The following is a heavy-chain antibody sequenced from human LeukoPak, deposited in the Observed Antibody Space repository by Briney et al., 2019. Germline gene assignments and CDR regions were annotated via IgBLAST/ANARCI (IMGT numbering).Heavy chain of an antibody. CDR2: ISTSSSYI. CDR1: GFTFSSYT. J-gene: IGHJ4*02. D-gene: IGHD6-19*01. CDR3: AKEGDSSGWYGWGYFDY. V-gene: IGHV3-21*01. Sequence: GGSLRLSCAASGFTFSSYTMNWVRQAPGKGLEWVSFISTSSSYIYYADSVKGRFTISRDNSKNTLYLQMNSLRAEDTAVYYCAKEGDSSGWYGWGYFDYWGQGTLVTVSS.